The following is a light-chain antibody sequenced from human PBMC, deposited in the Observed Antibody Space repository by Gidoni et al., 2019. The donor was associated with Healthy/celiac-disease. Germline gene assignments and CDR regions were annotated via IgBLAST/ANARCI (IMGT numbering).Light chain of an antibody. J-gene: IGKJ4*01. CDR1: QSISSY. Sequence: DIQMTQSPSSLSASEGDRVTITCRASQSISSYLNWYNQKPGKAPKLLIYAASSLQSGVPSRFSGSGSGTDFTLTISSLQPEDFATYYCQQSYSTPLLTFGGGTKVAIK. CDR3: QQSYSTPLLT. CDR2: AAS. V-gene: IGKV1-39*01.